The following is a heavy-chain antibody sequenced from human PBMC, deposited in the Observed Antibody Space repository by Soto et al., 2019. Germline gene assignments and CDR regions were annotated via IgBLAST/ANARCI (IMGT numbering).Heavy chain of an antibody. D-gene: IGHD3-10*01. V-gene: IGHV3-21*01. CDR3: AIGFRKGFNV. CDR2: ISGPSIYI. CDR1: GFTFSGYS. J-gene: IGHJ6*02. Sequence: EVQLVESGGGLVKPGGSLRLSCVASGFTFSGYSINWVRQAPGKGLEWVSYISGPSIYIYYADSVKGRFTISRDNAKSAVYLKMNSLRAEDTAVYYCAIGFRKGFNVWGQGTTVSVSS.